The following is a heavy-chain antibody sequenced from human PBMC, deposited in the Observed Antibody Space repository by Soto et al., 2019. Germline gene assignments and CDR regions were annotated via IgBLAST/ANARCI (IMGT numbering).Heavy chain of an antibody. D-gene: IGHD3-10*01. CDR1: GYSFTNYW. CDR2: IDPSDSYT. J-gene: IGHJ4*02. CDR3: ARLSYYGSGNSPIGY. Sequence: GESLKISCKGSGYSFTNYWISWVRQMPGKGLEWMGRIDPSDSYTNYSPSFQGHVTISADKSISTAYLQWSSLKASDTAMYYCARLSYYGSGNSPIGYWGQGTLVTVSS. V-gene: IGHV5-10-1*01.